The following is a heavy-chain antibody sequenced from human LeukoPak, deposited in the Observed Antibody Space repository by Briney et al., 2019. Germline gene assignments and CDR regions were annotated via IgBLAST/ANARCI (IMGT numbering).Heavy chain of an antibody. CDR1: GFTFGSYA. CDR3: GKTTTGYSSGQKPAWLFDY. V-gene: IGHV3-23*01. CDR2: IFGSGGSA. D-gene: IGHD6-19*01. Sequence: GGSLRLSCEASGFTFGSYAMYWVRQAPGKGLEWVAGIFGSGGSAHYADSAKGRFTISRDNSKNTVYLQINSLRAEDTAVYYCGKTTTGYSSGQKPAWLFDYWGQGTLVTVSS. J-gene: IGHJ4*02.